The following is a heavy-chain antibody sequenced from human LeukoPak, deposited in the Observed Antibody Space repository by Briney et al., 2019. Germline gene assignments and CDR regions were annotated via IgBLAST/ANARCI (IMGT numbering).Heavy chain of an antibody. D-gene: IGHD2-21*01. CDR3: AKAPVTTCRGAYCYPFDY. CDR1: GFTFSSYW. Sequence: GGSLRLSCAASGFTFSSYWMHWVRQTPGKGLVWVSRIKTDGSTIYADSVKGRFTISRDSSKNTLFLQMNRLRPEDAAVYYCAKAPVTTCRGAYCYPFDYWGQGTLVTVSS. V-gene: IGHV3-74*01. CDR2: IKTDGST. J-gene: IGHJ4*02.